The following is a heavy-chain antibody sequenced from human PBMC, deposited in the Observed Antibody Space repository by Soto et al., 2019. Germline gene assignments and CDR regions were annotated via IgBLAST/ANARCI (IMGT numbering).Heavy chain of an antibody. V-gene: IGHV3-30*02. CDR3: AKSYDYGDYVDY. J-gene: IGHJ4*02. D-gene: IGHD4-17*01. CDR1: GFHFSDYG. Sequence: EGTLRLSCAVSGFHFSDYGMQWVRQAPGKGLEWLTVIWYDGSTQHYAESVKCRFTISRDNSRNTLYLQMHSLRADDTAIYYCAKSYDYGDYVDYWCQGALVTV. CDR2: IWYDGSTQ.